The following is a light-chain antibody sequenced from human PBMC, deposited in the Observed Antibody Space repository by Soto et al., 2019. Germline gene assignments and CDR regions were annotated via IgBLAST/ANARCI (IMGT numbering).Light chain of an antibody. CDR1: QSVGASY. J-gene: IGKJ2*01. CDR3: QHFGTSQYT. CDR2: ATA. Sequence: EIVLTQSPGTLSLSPGERVTLSCRASQSVGASYLGWYQQKSGQSPRLLIDATASRATGFPDRCSCSGSGPEFSLTISRLEPEDFAVYYCQHFGTSQYTFGQGTKLEIK. V-gene: IGKV3-20*01.